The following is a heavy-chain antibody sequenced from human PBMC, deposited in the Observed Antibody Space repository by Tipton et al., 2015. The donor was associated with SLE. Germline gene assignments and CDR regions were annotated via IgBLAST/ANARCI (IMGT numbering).Heavy chain of an antibody. Sequence: SLRLSCAASGFTFSSYATSWVRQAPGKGLEWVSAISGSGGSTYYADSVKGRFTISRDNSKNTLYLQMNSLRTEDTAVYYCARSANIVDAFDIWGQGTMVTVSS. V-gene: IGHV3-23*01. D-gene: IGHD2/OR15-2a*01. CDR3: ARSANIVDAFDI. CDR2: ISGSGGST. J-gene: IGHJ3*02. CDR1: GFTFSSYA.